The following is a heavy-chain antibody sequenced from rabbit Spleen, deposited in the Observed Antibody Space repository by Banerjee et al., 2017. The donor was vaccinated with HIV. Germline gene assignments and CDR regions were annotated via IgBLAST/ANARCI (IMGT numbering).Heavy chain of an antibody. CDR3: ARDAGTSFSTYGMDL. V-gene: IGHV1S40*01. D-gene: IGHD8-1*01. J-gene: IGHJ6*01. CDR1: GFSFSSSDY. CDR2: IAGSSAFS. Sequence: QSLEESGGDLVKPGASLTLTCTASGFSFSSSDYMCWVRQAPGKGLEWISCIAGSSAFSLLPDWAEGRFTISKTSSTTVTLQMTSLTAADTATYFCARDAGTSFSTYGMDLWGPGTLVTVS.